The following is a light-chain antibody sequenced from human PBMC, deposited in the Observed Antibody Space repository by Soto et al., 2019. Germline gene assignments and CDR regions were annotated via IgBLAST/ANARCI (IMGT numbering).Light chain of an antibody. V-gene: IGKV1-5*03. Sequence: DIQMTQSPSTLSASVGDRVTVTCRASQSISSWLAWYQQKPGKAPKLLIYKTSTLESGVPSRFSGSGSGTEFTLTISSLQPDDFATYYCQQYNTYPYTFGQGTKLEIK. CDR2: KTS. CDR1: QSISSW. CDR3: QQYNTYPYT. J-gene: IGKJ2*01.